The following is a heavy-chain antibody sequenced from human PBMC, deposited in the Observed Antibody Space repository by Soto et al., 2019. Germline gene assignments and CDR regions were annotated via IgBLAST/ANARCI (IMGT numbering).Heavy chain of an antibody. D-gene: IGHD3-10*01. Sequence: QVQLVQSGAEVKKPGSSVKVSCKASGGTFSRYTINWVRQAPGQGLEWMGRIIPIAAIANYTQKFQGRVTITVEKSPHTAYMELSSLRSDDTAVYYCARGSTIVRGAPSWFDPWGQGTLVTVSS. J-gene: IGHJ5*02. V-gene: IGHV1-69*02. CDR3: ARGSTIVRGAPSWFDP. CDR1: GGTFSRYT. CDR2: IIPIAAIA.